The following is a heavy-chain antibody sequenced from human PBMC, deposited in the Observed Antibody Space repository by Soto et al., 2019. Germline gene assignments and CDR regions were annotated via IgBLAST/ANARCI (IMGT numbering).Heavy chain of an antibody. J-gene: IGHJ5*02. V-gene: IGHV1-69*01. Sequence: QVQLVQSGAEVQKPGSSVKVSCKASGGTFSSYAISWVRQAPGQGLEWMGGIIPIFGTANYAQKFQGRVTITAEESQSTAYMELSSLRSEDTAVYYCARAIYSYGYPNWFDPWGQGTLVTVSS. CDR2: IIPIFGTA. D-gene: IGHD5-18*01. CDR3: ARAIYSYGYPNWFDP. CDR1: GGTFSSYA.